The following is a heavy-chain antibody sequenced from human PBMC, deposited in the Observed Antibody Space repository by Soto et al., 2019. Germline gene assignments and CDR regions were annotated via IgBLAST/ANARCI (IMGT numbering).Heavy chain of an antibody. V-gene: IGHV3-23*01. CDR1: GFTFSSYA. CDR2: ISGSGGST. J-gene: IGHJ4*02. CDR3: AKTNLPNYDILTGSAFDY. Sequence: GGSLRLSCAASGFTFSSYAMSWVRQAPGKGLEWVSAISGSGGSTYYADSVKGRFTISRDNSKNTLYLQMNSLRAEDTAVYYCAKTNLPNYDILTGSAFDYWGQGTLVTVSS. D-gene: IGHD3-9*01.